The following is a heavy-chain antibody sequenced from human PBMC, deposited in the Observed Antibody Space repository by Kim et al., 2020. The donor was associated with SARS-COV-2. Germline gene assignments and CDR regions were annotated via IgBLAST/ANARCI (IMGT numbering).Heavy chain of an antibody. J-gene: IGHJ4*02. Sequence: DSENGRYTVPGDNAKNSLYLQMNSLRAEDTAVYYCARGPDLELKDPHFDYWGQGTLVTVSS. CDR3: ARGPDLELKDPHFDY. V-gene: IGHV3-21*01. D-gene: IGHD1-26*01.